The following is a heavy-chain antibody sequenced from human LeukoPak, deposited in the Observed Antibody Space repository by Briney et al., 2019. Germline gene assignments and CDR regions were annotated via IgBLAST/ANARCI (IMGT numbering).Heavy chain of an antibody. J-gene: IGHJ6*03. Sequence: SVKVSCKASGGTFSSYAISWVRQSPGQGLEWMGGIIPIIGTANYAQKFQGRVTITTDESTSTAYMELSSLRSEDTAAYYCARGGAGFGELKIDYYYMDVWGKGTTVTVSS. CDR2: IIPIIGTA. CDR1: GGTFSSYA. V-gene: IGHV1-69*05. CDR3: ARGGAGFGELKIDYYYMDV. D-gene: IGHD3-10*01.